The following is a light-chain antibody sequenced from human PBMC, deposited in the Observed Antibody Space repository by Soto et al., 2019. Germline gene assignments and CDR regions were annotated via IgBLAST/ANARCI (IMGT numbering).Light chain of an antibody. V-gene: IGLV3-25*03. CDR1: GLAKHY. J-gene: IGLJ3*02. CDR3: QSMDDSVTSPV. CDR2: KDS. Sequence: SYELTQPPSVSVSPGHTARITCSGDGLAKHYAYWYQQKPGQAPVLIIYKDSERPSGIPERFSGSSSGTTVTLTISGVQAEDEADYYCQSMDDSVTSPVFGGGTKLTVL.